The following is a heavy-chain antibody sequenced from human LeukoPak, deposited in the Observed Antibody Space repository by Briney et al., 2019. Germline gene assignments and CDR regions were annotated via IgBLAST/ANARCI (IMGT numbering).Heavy chain of an antibody. D-gene: IGHD3-10*01. CDR2: VRSDGSKE. Sequence: GGSLRLSCVASGFTFTTFGMHWVRQAPGKGLEWVAVVRSDGSKEYHGDSVKGRFTISRDNSKNTLYMQMDSLRVEDTAVYYCVRGILFGEYYYFDSGGQGTVVTVFS. CDR1: GFTFTTFG. CDR3: VRGILFGEYYYFDS. J-gene: IGHJ4*02. V-gene: IGHV3-33*03.